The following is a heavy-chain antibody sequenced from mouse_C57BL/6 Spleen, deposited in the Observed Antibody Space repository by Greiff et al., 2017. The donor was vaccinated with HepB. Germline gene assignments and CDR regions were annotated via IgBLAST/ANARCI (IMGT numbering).Heavy chain of an antibody. Sequence: QVQLQQSGPELVKPGASVKISCKASGYAFSSSWMNWVKQRPGKGLEWIGRIYPGDGDTNYNEKFKGKATFTADTSSNTAYMQLSSLTTEDSAIYYCARRGDYDVGPAMDYWGQGTSVTVSS. CDR2: IYPGDGDT. J-gene: IGHJ4*01. V-gene: IGHV1-82*01. CDR3: ARRGDYDVGPAMDY. CDR1: GYAFSSSW. D-gene: IGHD2-4*01.